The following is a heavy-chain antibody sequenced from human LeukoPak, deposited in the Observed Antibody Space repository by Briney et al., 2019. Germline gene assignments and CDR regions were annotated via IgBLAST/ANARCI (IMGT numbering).Heavy chain of an antibody. D-gene: IGHD3-22*01. CDR3: ARDDSRGSFDY. J-gene: IGHJ4*02. V-gene: IGHV4-61*01. CDR2: IYYSGST. CDR1: GGSVSSGSYY. Sequence: PSETLSLTCTVSGGSVSSGSYYWSWIRQPPGKGLEWIGYIYYSGSTNYNPPLKSRVTISVDTSKNQFSLKLSSVTAADTAVYYCARDDSRGSFDYWGQGTLVTVSS.